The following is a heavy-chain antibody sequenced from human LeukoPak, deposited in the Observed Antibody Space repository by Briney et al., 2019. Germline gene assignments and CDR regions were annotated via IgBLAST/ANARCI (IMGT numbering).Heavy chain of an antibody. D-gene: IGHD3-22*01. CDR1: GGSISSSNW. Sequence: SETLSLTCAVSGGSISSSNWWSWVRQPPGKGLEWIGEIYHSGSTNYNPSLKSRVTISVDKSKNQFSLKLSSVTAADTAVYYCARDRYYYDSSGYGLWFDPWGQGTLVTVSS. V-gene: IGHV4-4*02. CDR2: IYHSGST. J-gene: IGHJ5*02. CDR3: ARDRYYYDSSGYGLWFDP.